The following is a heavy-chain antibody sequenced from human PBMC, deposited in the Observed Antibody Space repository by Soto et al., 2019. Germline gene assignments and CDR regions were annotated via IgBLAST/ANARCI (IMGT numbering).Heavy chain of an antibody. CDR3: ARDFSGIAAAGIPSDYYYYGMDV. J-gene: IGHJ6*02. CDR2: INPNSDGT. CDR1: GYTFTGYY. V-gene: IGHV1-2*04. Sequence: ASVKVSCKASGYTFTGYYMHWVRQAPGQGLEWMGWINPNSDGTNYAQKFQGWVTMTRDTSISTAYMELSRLRSDDTAVYYCARDFSGIAAAGIPSDYYYYGMDVWGQGTTVTVSS. D-gene: IGHD6-13*01.